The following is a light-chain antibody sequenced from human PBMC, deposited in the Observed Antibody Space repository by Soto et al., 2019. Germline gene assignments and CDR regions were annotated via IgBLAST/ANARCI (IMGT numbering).Light chain of an antibody. J-gene: IGKJ4*01. Sequence: LSVNLGDRVSITYRASNVISSYLAWYQKKPGRAPKLLIYAASTLQSGVPSRLSGSGSGTDFTLTICSLQPEDGVTYCSKLFKILPLSSGGGTKVDIK. V-gene: IGKV1-9*01. CDR2: AAS. CDR1: NVISSY. CDR3: KLFKILPLS.